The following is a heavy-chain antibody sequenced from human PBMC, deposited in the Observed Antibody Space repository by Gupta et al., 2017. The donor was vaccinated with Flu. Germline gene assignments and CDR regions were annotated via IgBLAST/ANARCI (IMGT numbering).Heavy chain of an antibody. V-gene: IGHV3-23*01. Sequence: RSWVRQAPGKGLEWVSAIRGSGGSTYYADSVKGRFTISRDKSKNTLYLQMNSLRAEDTAVYYCAKDRTVRGSWYSLLWVYWGQGTLVTVSS. CDR3: AKDRTVRGSWYSLLWVY. D-gene: IGHD6-13*01. J-gene: IGHJ4*02. CDR2: IRGSGGST.